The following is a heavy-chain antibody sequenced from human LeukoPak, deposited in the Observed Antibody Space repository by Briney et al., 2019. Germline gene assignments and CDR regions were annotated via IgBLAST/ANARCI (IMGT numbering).Heavy chain of an antibody. CDR2: IKRDGSAK. J-gene: IGHJ4*02. CDR1: GFTPTNYW. V-gene: IGHV3-7*01. D-gene: IGHD4-17*01. CDR3: AGEPPFDYGEALVDY. Sequence: GGSLRLSRAASGFTPTNYWMSSVRQAPGKGREWVANIKRDGSAKYYVDSVRGRFTFSRDNAKNSLYLQMNRLRVEDTTVYYCAGEPPFDYGEALVDYWGQGTLVTVSS.